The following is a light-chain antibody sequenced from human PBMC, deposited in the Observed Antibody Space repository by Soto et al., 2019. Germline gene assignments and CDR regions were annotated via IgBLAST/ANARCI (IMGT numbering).Light chain of an antibody. CDR1: QSVSLS. V-gene: IGKV3-15*01. CDR2: GAS. J-gene: IGKJ1*01. CDR3: QQYHIWPSWT. Sequence: EIVLTQSPATLSVSLGDSATLSCRASQSVSLSLAWFQMRPGQPPRLLIYGASTRATDIPARFSGSGSGTDFTLTISSLQSEDFAVYFCQQYHIWPSWTFGEGTKVELK.